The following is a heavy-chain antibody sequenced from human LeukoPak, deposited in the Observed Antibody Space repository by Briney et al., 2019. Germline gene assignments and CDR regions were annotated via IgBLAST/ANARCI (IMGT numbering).Heavy chain of an antibody. CDR2: INPNSGGT. CDR1: GYTFTGYY. V-gene: IGHV1-2*02. Sequence: ASVKVSCKASGYTFTGYYMHWVGQAPGQGLEWMGWINPNSGGTNYAQKFQGRVTMTRDTSISTAYMELSRLRSDDTAVYYCARDFNDFWSGIVDYWGQGTLVTVSS. CDR3: ARDFNDFWSGIVDY. D-gene: IGHD3-3*01. J-gene: IGHJ4*02.